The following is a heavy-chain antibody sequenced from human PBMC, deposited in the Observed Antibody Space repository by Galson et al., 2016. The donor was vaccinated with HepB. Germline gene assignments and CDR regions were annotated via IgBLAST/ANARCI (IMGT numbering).Heavy chain of an antibody. D-gene: IGHD1-26*01. Sequence: LSLTCTVSGGSISSSSYYWGWIRQPPGKGLEWIGSIYYSGSTDYNPSPKSRVAISVDTSKNQFSLNLSPVTAADTAVYYCARRVVRATSEYFDYWGQGTLVTVSS. CDR3: ARRVVRATSEYFDY. CDR1: GGSISSSSYY. CDR2: IYYSGST. J-gene: IGHJ4*02. V-gene: IGHV4-39*01.